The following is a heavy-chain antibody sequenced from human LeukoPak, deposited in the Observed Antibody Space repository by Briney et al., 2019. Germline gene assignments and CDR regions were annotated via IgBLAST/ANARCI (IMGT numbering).Heavy chain of an antibody. CDR2: ITWNSDNI. J-gene: IGHJ4*02. V-gene: IGHV3-9*01. Sequence: GRSLRLSCAASGFTFDDCAMHWVRQAPGKGLEWVSSITWNSDNIGYADSVKGRFTISRDNAKSSLYLQMNSLRAEDTALYYCAKGYDSSGPEIDYWGQGTLVTVSS. CDR1: GFTFDDCA. D-gene: IGHD3-22*01. CDR3: AKGYDSSGPEIDY.